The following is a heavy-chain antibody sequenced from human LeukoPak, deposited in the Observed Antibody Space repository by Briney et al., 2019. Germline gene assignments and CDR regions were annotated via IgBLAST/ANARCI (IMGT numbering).Heavy chain of an antibody. CDR2: IYYSGST. Sequence: SSETLSLTCTVSGGSISSYYWGWIRQPPGKGLEWIGYIYYSGSTNYNPSLKSRVTISVDTSKNQFSLKLSSVTAADTAVYYCAREGGGGISGFDYWGQGTPVTVSS. CDR1: GGSISSYY. D-gene: IGHD3-16*01. V-gene: IGHV4-59*01. CDR3: AREGGGGISGFDY. J-gene: IGHJ4*02.